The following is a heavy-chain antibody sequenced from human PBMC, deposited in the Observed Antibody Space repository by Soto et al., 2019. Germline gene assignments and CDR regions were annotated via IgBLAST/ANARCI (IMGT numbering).Heavy chain of an antibody. Sequence: SETLSLTCSVSGGSISSSDDYWGWFRQHPGKGLEWIGSIYYSGSTYYNPSLNSRVTISVDTSKNQFSLKLSSVTAADTAVYYCARHVDGHDDAYSWFDPWGQGTLVTVSS. V-gene: IGHV4-39*01. CDR1: GGSISSSDDY. CDR3: ARHVDGHDDAYSWFDP. J-gene: IGHJ5*01. D-gene: IGHD1-1*01. CDR2: IYYSGST.